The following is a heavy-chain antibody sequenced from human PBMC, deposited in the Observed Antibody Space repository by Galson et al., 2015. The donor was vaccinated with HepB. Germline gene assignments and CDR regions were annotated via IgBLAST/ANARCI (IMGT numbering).Heavy chain of an antibody. CDR3: ARISSGEAVGTFDI. CDR1: TFTVRTNC. Sequence: SLRLSCAASTFTVRTNCMSWVRQAPGKGLEWVSVIYTGGNTYYADSVKGRFTISRDNSKNTVYLQVNSLRAEDSAVYYCARISSGEAVGTFDIWGQGTMVTVSS. J-gene: IGHJ3*02. V-gene: IGHV3-66*01. CDR2: IYTGGNT. D-gene: IGHD3-16*02.